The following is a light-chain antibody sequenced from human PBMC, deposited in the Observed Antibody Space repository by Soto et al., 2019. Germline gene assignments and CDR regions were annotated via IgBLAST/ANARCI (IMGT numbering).Light chain of an antibody. CDR1: SSDFGGYNY. Sequence: QSVLTQPASVSGSPGQSITISCTGTSSDFGGYNYVSWYQQHPGKAPKLMIYEVSNRPSGVSNRFSGSKSGNTASLTISGLQAVDEADYYCTSYTSISLYVFGTGTKVTVL. CDR2: EVS. CDR3: TSYTSISLYV. V-gene: IGLV2-14*01. J-gene: IGLJ1*01.